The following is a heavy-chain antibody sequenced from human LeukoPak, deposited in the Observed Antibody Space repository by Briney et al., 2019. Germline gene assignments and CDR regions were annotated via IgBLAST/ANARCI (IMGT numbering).Heavy chain of an antibody. CDR3: ASTPPVVPAALWFDP. J-gene: IGHJ5*02. V-gene: IGHV1-2*02. D-gene: IGHD2-2*01. Sequence: RASVKVSCKASGYTFTSYAMHWVRQAPGQRLEWMGWINPNSGGTNYAQKFQGRVTMTRDTSISTAYMELSRLRSDDTAVYYCASTPPVVPAALWFDPWGQGTLVTVSS. CDR1: GYTFTSYA. CDR2: INPNSGGT.